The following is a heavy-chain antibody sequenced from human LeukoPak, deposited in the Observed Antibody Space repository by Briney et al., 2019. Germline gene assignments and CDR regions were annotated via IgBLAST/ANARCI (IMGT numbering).Heavy chain of an antibody. V-gene: IGHV3-48*03. J-gene: IGHJ4*02. CDR3: MRDAPGSNTGDY. CDR2: INMDGGRI. D-gene: IGHD1-14*01. Sequence: PGGSLRLSCAASGFTFTDYEMNCVRQALGKGLEWLSFINMDGGRILYADSVKGRFTISRDDGKNSVYLQMHSLGSEDTAIYYCMRDAPGSNTGDYWGQGTLVTVSS. CDR1: GFTFTDYE.